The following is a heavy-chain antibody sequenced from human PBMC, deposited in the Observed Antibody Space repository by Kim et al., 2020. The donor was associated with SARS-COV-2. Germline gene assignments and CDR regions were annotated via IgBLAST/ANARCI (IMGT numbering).Heavy chain of an antibody. CDR3: SYIATIGVYSYFYYYAM. V-gene: IGHV3-23*01. Sequence: GGSLRLSCAASGFTFNTDWMSWVRQAPGKGLEWVSGIRGDTVDRIYAYAVRVRFTFSRDNSNNTHLLHMNMLRHEDTAPYYCSYIATIGVYSYFYYYAM. D-gene: IGHD2-8*01. J-gene: IGHJ6*03. CDR1: GFTFNTDW. CDR2: IRGDTVDR.